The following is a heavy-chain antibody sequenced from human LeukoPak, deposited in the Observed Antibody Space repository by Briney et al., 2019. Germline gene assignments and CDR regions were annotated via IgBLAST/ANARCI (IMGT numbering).Heavy chain of an antibody. Sequence: PGGSLRVSCAASGFTFSLYSMSWVRQVPGTGLEWVSSIGDSGSSTYYADSVKGRFIISRDNSKNTLYLQMSSLGVEDTAIYYCARRPYAGAFDIWGQGTMVTVSS. CDR2: IGDSGSST. CDR1: GFTFSLYS. D-gene: IGHD4-17*01. J-gene: IGHJ3*02. V-gene: IGHV3-23*01. CDR3: ARRPYAGAFDI.